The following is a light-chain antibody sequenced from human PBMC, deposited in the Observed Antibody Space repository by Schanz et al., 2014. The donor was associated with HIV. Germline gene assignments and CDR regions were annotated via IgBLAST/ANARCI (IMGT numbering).Light chain of an antibody. CDR3: SSYTNSSPLVV. CDR2: DVT. Sequence: QSALTQPASVSGSPGRSITISCTGTSSDVGGYNYVSWYQQLPGKAPKLMIYDVTNRPSGISNRFSGSKSGNTASLTISGLQAEDEADYYCSSYTNSSPLVVFGGGTKLTVL. J-gene: IGLJ3*02. V-gene: IGLV2-14*03. CDR1: SSDVGGYNY.